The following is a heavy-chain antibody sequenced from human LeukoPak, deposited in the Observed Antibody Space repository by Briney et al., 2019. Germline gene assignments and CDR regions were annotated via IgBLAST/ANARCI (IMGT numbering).Heavy chain of an antibody. V-gene: IGHV3-30*04. CDR2: ISYDGSNK. Sequence: LPGGSLRLSCAASGSTFSSYAMHWVRQAPGKGLEWVAVISYDGSNKYYADSVKGRFTISRDNSKNTLYLQMNSLRAEDTAVYYCARDKHYYDSSGYYYGSMSGFDYWGQGTLVTVS. CDR1: GSTFSSYA. J-gene: IGHJ4*02. CDR3: ARDKHYYDSSGYYYGSMSGFDY. D-gene: IGHD3-22*01.